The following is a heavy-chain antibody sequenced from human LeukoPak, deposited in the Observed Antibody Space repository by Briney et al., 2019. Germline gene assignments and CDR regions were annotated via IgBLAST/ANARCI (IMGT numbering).Heavy chain of an antibody. CDR1: GFTFSSYE. J-gene: IGHJ6*04. CDR3: AELGITMIGGV. V-gene: IGHV3-48*03. CDR2: ISSSGSTI. Sequence: GGSPRLSCAASGFTFSSYEMNWVRQAPGKGLEWVSYISSSGSTIYYADSVKGRFTISRDNAKNSLYLQRNSLRAEDTAVYYCAELGITMIGGVWGKGTTVTISS. D-gene: IGHD3-10*02.